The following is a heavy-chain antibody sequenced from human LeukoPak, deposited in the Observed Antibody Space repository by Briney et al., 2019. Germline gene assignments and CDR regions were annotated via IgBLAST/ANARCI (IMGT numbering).Heavy chain of an antibody. Sequence: PGGSLRLSCAASGFTFSNYGMNWVRQAPGKGLEWVSYISSGSRTINYAHSVKGRFTVARDKAKNSLYLQMNSLRAEDTAVYYCARGGSSRPDYWGQGTLVTVSS. CDR3: ARGGSSRPDY. V-gene: IGHV3-48*01. CDR2: ISSGSRTI. J-gene: IGHJ4*02. CDR1: GFTFSNYG.